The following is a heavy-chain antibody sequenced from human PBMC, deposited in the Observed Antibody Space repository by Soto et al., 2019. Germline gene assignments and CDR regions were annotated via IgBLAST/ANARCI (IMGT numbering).Heavy chain of an antibody. CDR1: GYTFTSYA. J-gene: IGHJ6*02. CDR2: INAGNGNT. Sequence: ASVKVSCKASGYTFTSYAMHWVRQAPGQRLEWMGWINAGNGNTKYSQKFQGRVTISVDTSKNQFSLKLSSVTAADTAVYYCARVRGYYGSGRYNYYGMDVWGQGTTVTVSS. V-gene: IGHV1-3*01. D-gene: IGHD3-10*01. CDR3: ARVRGYYGSGRYNYYGMDV.